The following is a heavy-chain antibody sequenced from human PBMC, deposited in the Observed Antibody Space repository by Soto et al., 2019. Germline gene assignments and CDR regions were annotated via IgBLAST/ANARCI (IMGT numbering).Heavy chain of an antibody. CDR2: ISDSSSTI. D-gene: IGHD3-22*01. CDR1: GFTFSTYN. Sequence: HPGGSLRLSCAASGFTFSTYNMNWVRQAPGKGLEWVSYISDSSSTIHYADSVKGRFTISRDNAKNSLYLQMNSLRAEDTAVYYCARDDYPYYDDSSGYHFDYWGQGALVTVSS. V-gene: IGHV3-48*01. CDR3: ARDDYPYYDDSSGYHFDY. J-gene: IGHJ4*02.